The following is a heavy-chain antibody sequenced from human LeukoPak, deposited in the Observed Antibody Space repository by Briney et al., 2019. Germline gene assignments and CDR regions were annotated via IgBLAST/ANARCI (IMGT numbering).Heavy chain of an antibody. CDR3: ARDPSQGGYYDSSGYTPFDY. V-gene: IGHV7-4-1*02. D-gene: IGHD3-22*01. Sequence: GASVKVSCKASGYTFTSYAMNWVRQAPGQGLEWMGWINTNTGNPTYAQGFTGRFVFSLDTSVSTAYLQISSLKAEDTAVYYCARDPSQGGYYDSSGYTPFDYWGQGTLVTVSS. CDR2: INTNTGNP. J-gene: IGHJ4*02. CDR1: GYTFTSYA.